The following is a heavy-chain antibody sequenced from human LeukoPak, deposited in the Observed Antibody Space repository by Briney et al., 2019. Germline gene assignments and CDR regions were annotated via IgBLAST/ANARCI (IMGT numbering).Heavy chain of an antibody. CDR1: GFTFSSYS. J-gene: IGHJ4*02. CDR2: ISSSSSYI. Sequence: GGSLRLSCAASGFTFSSYSMSWVRQAPGKGLEWVSSISSSSSYIYYADSVKGRFTISRDNAKNSLYLQMNSLRAEDTAVYYCARVGAAILVFFDYWGQGTLVTVSS. D-gene: IGHD2-2*01. V-gene: IGHV3-21*01. CDR3: ARVGAAILVFFDY.